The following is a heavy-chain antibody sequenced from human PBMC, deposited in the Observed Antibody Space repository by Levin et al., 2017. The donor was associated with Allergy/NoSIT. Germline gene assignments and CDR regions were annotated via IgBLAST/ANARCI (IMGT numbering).Heavy chain of an antibody. CDR1: GFKFDDYA. D-gene: IGHD6-13*01. CDR2: ISWNSGRI. CDR3: AKDSTAYSSSQDLDY. Sequence: LSLTCAASGFKFDDYAMHWVRRGPGKGLEWVSGISWNSGRIGYADSVKGRFSIARDNAKNSLFLQMNSLRAEDSALYYCAKDSTAYSSSQDLDYWGQGTLVTVSS. J-gene: IGHJ4*02. V-gene: IGHV3-9*01.